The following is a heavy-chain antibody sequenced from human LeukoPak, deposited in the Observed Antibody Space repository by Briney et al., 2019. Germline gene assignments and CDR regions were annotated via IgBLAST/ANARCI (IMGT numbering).Heavy chain of an antibody. CDR2: ISSSSSYI. CDR1: GFTFSSYS. D-gene: IGHD3-3*01. Sequence: GGSLRLSCAASGFTFSSYSMNWVRQAPGKGLEWVSSISSSSSYIYYADSVKGRFTISRDNAKNSLYLQMNSLRAEDTAVYYCARDRITIFGVVIEYYYYGMDVWGQGTTVTVSS. J-gene: IGHJ6*02. CDR3: ARDRITIFGVVIEYYYYGMDV. V-gene: IGHV3-21*01.